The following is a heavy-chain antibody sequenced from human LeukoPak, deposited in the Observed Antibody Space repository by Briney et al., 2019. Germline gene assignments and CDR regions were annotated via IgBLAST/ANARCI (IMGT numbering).Heavy chain of an antibody. CDR2: ISYDGSNK. D-gene: IGHD3-3*01. Sequence: GGSLRLSCAASGFTFSSYGMHWVRQAPGKGLEWVAVISYDGSNKYYADSVKGRFTISRDNSKNTLYLQMNSLRGEDTAMYYCARGTDTKPFWSGYWVDVWGQGTTATVSS. CDR1: GFTFSSYG. CDR3: ARGTDTKPFWSGYWVDV. V-gene: IGHV3-30*03. J-gene: IGHJ6*02.